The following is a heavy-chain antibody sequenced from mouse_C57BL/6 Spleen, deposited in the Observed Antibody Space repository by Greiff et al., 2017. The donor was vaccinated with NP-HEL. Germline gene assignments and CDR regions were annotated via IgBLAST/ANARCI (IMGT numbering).Heavy chain of an antibody. V-gene: IGHV14-3*01. J-gene: IGHJ4*01. CDR3: ARSWDYYDYDGYAMDY. D-gene: IGHD2-4*01. CDR1: GFNIKNTY. CDR2: IDPANGNT. Sequence: VQLQQSVAELVRPGASVKLSCTASGFNIKNTYMHWVKQRPEQGLEWIGRIDPANGNTKYAPEFQGKATITADTSSNTAYLQLSSLTSEDTAIYYCARSWDYYDYDGYAMDYWGQGTSVTVSS.